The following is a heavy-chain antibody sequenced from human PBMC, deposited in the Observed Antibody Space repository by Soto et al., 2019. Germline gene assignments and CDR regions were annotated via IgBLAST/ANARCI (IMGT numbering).Heavy chain of an antibody. CDR3: ARDRSVAVVVPAAINDAFDI. CDR1: GCTFSSYT. Sequence: ASVKVSCKASGCTFSSYTIGCVRQAPEQGLEWMGRIIPILGIANYAQKFQGRVTITADKSTSTAYMELSSLRSEDTAVYYCARDRSVAVVVPAAINDAFDIWGQGTMVTVSS. CDR2: IIPILGIA. J-gene: IGHJ3*02. D-gene: IGHD2-2*02. V-gene: IGHV1-69*04.